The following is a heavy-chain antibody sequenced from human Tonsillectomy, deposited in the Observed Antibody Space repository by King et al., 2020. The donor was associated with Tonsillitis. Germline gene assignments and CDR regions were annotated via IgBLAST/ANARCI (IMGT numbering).Heavy chain of an antibody. Sequence: VQLVESGGGVVQPGRSLRLSCAASGFTLSSYAMHWVRQAPGEGLEWVAVISYDGINKYYADSVKGRFTISRDNSKNTLYLQMNSLRAEDTAVYYCSAGTYYYGMDVWGQGTTVTVSS. J-gene: IGHJ6*02. D-gene: IGHD6-13*01. V-gene: IGHV3-30-3*01. CDR2: ISYDGINK. CDR1: GFTLSSYA. CDR3: SAGTYYYGMDV.